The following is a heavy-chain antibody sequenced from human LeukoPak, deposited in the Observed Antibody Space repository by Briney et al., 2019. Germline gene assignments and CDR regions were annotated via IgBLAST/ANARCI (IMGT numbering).Heavy chain of an antibody. CDR3: ARHSTRGLQLKS. CDR1: GGSISSYY. V-gene: IGHV4-4*07. J-gene: IGHJ5*02. CDR2: IYTSGST. D-gene: IGHD5-24*01. Sequence: SKTLSLTCTVSGGSISSYYWSWIRQPAGKGLEWIGRIYTSGSTNYNPSLKSRVTISVDTSKNQFSLKLTSVTAADTAVYYCARHSTRGLQLKSWGQGTLVTVSS.